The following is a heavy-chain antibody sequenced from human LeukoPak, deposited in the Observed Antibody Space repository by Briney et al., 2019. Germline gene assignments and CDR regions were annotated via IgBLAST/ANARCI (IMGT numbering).Heavy chain of an antibody. Sequence: SGGSLRLSCAASGFTFSSYCMSWVRQAPGKGLEWVSSISSRGSNTYYADSVKGRFTISRDNSKNTLYLQMNSLRAEDTAVYYCAKRPRWYYDSSGYLPDDYWGQGTLVTVSS. CDR2: ISSRGSNT. CDR1: GFTFSSYC. J-gene: IGHJ4*02. CDR3: AKRPRWYYDSSGYLPDDY. D-gene: IGHD3-22*01. V-gene: IGHV3-23*01.